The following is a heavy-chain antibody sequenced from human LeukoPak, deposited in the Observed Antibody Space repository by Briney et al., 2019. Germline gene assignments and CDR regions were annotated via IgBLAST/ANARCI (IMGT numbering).Heavy chain of an antibody. V-gene: IGHV3-23*01. CDR2: ISGSGGST. CDR1: GFTFSSYA. J-gene: IGHJ4*02. D-gene: IGHD6-13*01. CDR3: AKILSYSSSWCQFDY. Sequence: GGSLRLSCAASGFTFSSYAMSWVRQAPGKGLEWVSAISGSGGSTYYADSVKGRFTISRDNSKNTLYLQMNSLRAEDTAVYYCAKILSYSSSWCQFDYWGQGTLVTVPS.